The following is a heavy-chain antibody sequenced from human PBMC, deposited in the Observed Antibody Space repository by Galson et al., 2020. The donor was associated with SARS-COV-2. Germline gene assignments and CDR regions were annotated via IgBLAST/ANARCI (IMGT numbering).Heavy chain of an antibody. D-gene: IGHD3-16*01. V-gene: IGHV3-11*01. CDR3: ARGASVITFGGGCAQADDYSYYGMDV. J-gene: IGHJ6*02. Sequence: GESLKISCTASGFTFSDYYMSWIRQAPGKGLEWVSYISSSGSTIYYADSVKGRFTISRHNAKNSLYLQMNSLRAEDTAVYYCARGASVITFGGGCAQADDYSYYGMDVWGQGTTVTVSS. CDR2: ISSSGSTI. CDR1: GFTFSDYY.